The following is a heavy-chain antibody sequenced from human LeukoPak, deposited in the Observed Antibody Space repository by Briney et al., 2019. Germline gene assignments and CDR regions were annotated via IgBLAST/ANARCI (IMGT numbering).Heavy chain of an antibody. Sequence: PGGSLRLSCAASGFTFRDYYMSWIRQAPGKGLEWVSYISGSGHKIYYADSVEGRFTISRDNAKNSLYLQMNSLRGEDTSVYYCAIHSYAIPLPFDLWGQGTLVTVSA. J-gene: IGHJ4*02. CDR2: ISGSGHKI. V-gene: IGHV3-11*04. D-gene: IGHD2-21*01. CDR1: GFTFRDYY. CDR3: AIHSYAIPLPFDL.